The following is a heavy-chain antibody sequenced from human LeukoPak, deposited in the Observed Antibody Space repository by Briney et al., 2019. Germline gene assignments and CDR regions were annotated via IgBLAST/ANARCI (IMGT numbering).Heavy chain of an antibody. D-gene: IGHD3-10*01. CDR1: GFTFSSYA. CDR2: ISSSGSTI. CDR3: ARRSGVTGYHFDY. J-gene: IGHJ4*02. Sequence: GGSLRLSCAASGFTFSSYAMNWVRQAPGKGLEWVSYISSSGSTIYYADSVKGRFTISRDNAKNSLYLQMNSLRAEDTAIYYCARRSGVTGYHFDYWGQGTLVTVSS. V-gene: IGHV3-48*03.